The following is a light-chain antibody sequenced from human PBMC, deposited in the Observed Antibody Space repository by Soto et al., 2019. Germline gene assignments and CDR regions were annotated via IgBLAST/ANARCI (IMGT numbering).Light chain of an antibody. V-gene: IGKV3-15*01. Sequence: CRASQSVSSNLAWYQQKPGQAPRLLIYGASTRATGIQARFSGSGSGTEFTLTIRCLHSEDFALSFCEHYHSCAGTVARGTKVEIK. CDR1: QSVSSN. CDR3: EHYHSCAGT. CDR2: GAS. J-gene: IGKJ4*02.